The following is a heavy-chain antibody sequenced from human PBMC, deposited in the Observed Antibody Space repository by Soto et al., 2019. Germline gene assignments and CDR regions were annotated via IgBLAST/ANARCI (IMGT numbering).Heavy chain of an antibody. CDR3: AKLAYYHYAMDV. CDR2: ISPKSGDT. J-gene: IGHJ6*02. Sequence: ASVKVSCKASGYTFTDYYLHWVRQAPGQGLEWMGWISPKSGDTKYAQNFQGRVTMTRDTSIRATYMELSSLTSDDTAVYYCAKLAYYHYAMDVRGQGTTVTVSS. CDR1: GYTFTDYY. V-gene: IGHV1-2*02.